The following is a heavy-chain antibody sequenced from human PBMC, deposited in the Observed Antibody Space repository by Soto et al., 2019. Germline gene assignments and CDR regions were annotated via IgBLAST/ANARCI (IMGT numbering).Heavy chain of an antibody. CDR3: AKEVSQCRYFDWLFGDAFDT. D-gene: IGHD3-9*01. Sequence: GSLILSCAASGFTFSSYAMSWVRQAPGKGLEWVSAISGSGGSTYYADSVKGRFTISRDNSKNTLYLQMNSLRAEDTAVYYCAKEVSQCRYFDWLFGDAFDTWGHATMVNVAS. J-gene: IGHJ3*02. V-gene: IGHV3-23*01. CDR2: ISGSGGST. CDR1: GFTFSSYA.